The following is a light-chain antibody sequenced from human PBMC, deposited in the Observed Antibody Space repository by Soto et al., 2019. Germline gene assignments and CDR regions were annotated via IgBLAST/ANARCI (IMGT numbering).Light chain of an antibody. CDR2: GAS. J-gene: IGKJ1*01. CDR3: KQYHSYWT. Sequence: EIVLTQSPGTLSLSPGERATLSCRASQSVGSNYLAWYQQKPGQAPRLLIYGASSRATGIPDRFSGSGSGTEFTLTISSLQTDDFSTYYCKQYHSYWTFGQGTKVDIK. CDR1: QSVGSNY. V-gene: IGKV3-20*01.